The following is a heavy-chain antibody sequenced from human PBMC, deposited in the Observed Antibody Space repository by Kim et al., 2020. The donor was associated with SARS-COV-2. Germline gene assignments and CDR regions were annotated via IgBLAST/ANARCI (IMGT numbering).Heavy chain of an antibody. CDR2: ISSSGSTI. Sequence: GGSLRLSCAASGFTFSSYEMNWVRQAPGKGLEWVSYISSSGSTIYYADSVKGRFTISRDNAKNSLYLQMNSLRAEDTAVYYCARSYGDPDFDYWGQGTLVTVSS. D-gene: IGHD4-17*01. CDR3: ARSYGDPDFDY. J-gene: IGHJ4*02. V-gene: IGHV3-48*03. CDR1: GFTFSSYE.